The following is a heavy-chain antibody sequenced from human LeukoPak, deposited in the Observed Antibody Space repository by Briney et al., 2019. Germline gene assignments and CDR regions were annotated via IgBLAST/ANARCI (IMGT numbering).Heavy chain of an antibody. CDR3: AKETYGYIIC. J-gene: IGHJ4*02. D-gene: IGHD5-24*01. CDR1: GFTFSSYE. V-gene: IGHV3-48*03. CDR2: ISSSGSTI. Sequence: PGGSLRLSCAASGFTFSSYEMNWVRQAPGKGLEWVSYISSSGSTIYYADSVKGRFTISRDNAKNSLYLQMNSLRAEDTAVYYCAKETYGYIICWGQGTLVTVSS.